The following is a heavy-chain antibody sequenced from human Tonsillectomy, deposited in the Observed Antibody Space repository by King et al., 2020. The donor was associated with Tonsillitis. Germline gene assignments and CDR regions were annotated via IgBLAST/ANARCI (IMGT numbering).Heavy chain of an antibody. V-gene: IGHV3-7*04. Sequence: VQLVESGGTLVQPGGSLRLSCGASGFTFSTYWMGWVRQAPGKGLEWLANIKQDGSETYNVDSVKGRFTISRDNAKNSQYLQMNSLRVDDTAVYYCVGGPNYGDRSDYFDSWGQGTLVTVSS. D-gene: IGHD4/OR15-4a*01. CDR3: VGGPNYGDRSDYFDS. CDR2: IKQDGSET. J-gene: IGHJ4*02. CDR1: GFTFSTYW.